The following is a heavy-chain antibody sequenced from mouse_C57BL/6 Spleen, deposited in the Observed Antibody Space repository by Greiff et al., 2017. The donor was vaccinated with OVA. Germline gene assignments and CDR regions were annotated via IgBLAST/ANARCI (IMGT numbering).Heavy chain of an antibody. J-gene: IGHJ4*01. CDR1: GFTFSSYA. D-gene: IGHD1-1*01. V-gene: IGHV5-9-1*02. CDR3: TRGDYYGSSYVYAMDY. CDR2: ISSGGDYI. Sequence: EVKLMESGEGLVKPGGSLKLSCAASGFTFSSYAMSWVRQTPEKRLEWVAYISSGGDYIYYADTVKGRFTISRDNARNTLYLQMSSLKSEDTAMYYCTRGDYYGSSYVYAMDYWGQGTSVTVSS.